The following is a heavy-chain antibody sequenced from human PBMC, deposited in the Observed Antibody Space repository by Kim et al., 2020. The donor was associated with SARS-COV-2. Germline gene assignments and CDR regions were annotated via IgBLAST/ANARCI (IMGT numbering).Heavy chain of an antibody. J-gene: IGHJ4*02. Sequence: GGSLRLSCAASGFTFSSYGMHWVRQAPGKGLEWVAVIWYDGSNKYYADSVKGRFTISRDNSKNTLYLQMNSLRAEDTAVYYCARAGYWWEPGAGADYWGQGTLVTVSS. V-gene: IGHV3-33*01. CDR1: GFTFSSYG. CDR2: IWYDGSNK. D-gene: IGHD2-2*03. CDR3: ARAGYWWEPGAGADY.